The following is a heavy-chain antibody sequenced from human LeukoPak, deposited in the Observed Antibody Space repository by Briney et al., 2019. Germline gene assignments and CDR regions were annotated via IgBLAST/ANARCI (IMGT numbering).Heavy chain of an antibody. J-gene: IGHJ4*02. D-gene: IGHD3-22*01. CDR2: ISAYNGNT. CDR3: ARTEYYYDSSGLVY. Sequence: ASVKVSCKASGYTFTSYGISWVRQAPGQGLEWMGWISAYNGNTNYAQKLQGRVTMTTDTSTSTAYMELRSLRSDDTAVYYCARTEYYYDSSGLVYWGQGTLVTVPS. V-gene: IGHV1-18*01. CDR1: GYTFTSYG.